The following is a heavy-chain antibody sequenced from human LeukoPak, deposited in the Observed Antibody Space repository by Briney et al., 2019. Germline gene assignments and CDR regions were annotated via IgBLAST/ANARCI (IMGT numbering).Heavy chain of an antibody. D-gene: IGHD2-8*01. V-gene: IGHV3-74*01. Sequence: GGSLRLSCAASGFTLSRYWMDWVRQAPGKGLVWVSRISSDGSSTVYADSLKGRITISRDNAENTLYLQMNSLRAEDTAVYYCARFNNGYFDYWGRGTLVTVSS. CDR1: GFTLSRYW. J-gene: IGHJ4*02. CDR3: ARFNNGYFDY. CDR2: ISSDGSST.